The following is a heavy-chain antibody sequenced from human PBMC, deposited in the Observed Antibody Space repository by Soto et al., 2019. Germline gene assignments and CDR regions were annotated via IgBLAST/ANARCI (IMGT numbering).Heavy chain of an antibody. V-gene: IGHV3-74*01. J-gene: IGHJ6*03. CDR3: ARAPFGTGRSYYHMDV. CDR2: ISSVGAST. CDR1: GFTFSTYW. Sequence: GGSLRLSCAASGFTFSTYWMHWVRQGPGKGLVWVSRISSVGASTTYADSVKGRFIISRDNAKNTLYLQMNSLRAEDTAVYYCARAPFGTGRSYYHMDVWGKGTTVTVSS. D-gene: IGHD3-10*01.